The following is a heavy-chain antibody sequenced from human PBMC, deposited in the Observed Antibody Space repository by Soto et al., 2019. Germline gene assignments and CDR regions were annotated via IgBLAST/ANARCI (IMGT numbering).Heavy chain of an antibody. D-gene: IGHD2-2*01. CDR1: GFTFISYE. J-gene: IGHJ6*02. CDR2: ISGGGTTI. CDR3: ARVSAAHYMDV. V-gene: IGHV3-48*03. Sequence: VGPLRLSCAASGFTFISYEMNWFRQAPGKGLEWVSYISGGGTTIYYADSVKGRFTISRDNAKNSLYLQMNSLGAEDTAVYYCARVSAAHYMDVWGQGPTVTVCS.